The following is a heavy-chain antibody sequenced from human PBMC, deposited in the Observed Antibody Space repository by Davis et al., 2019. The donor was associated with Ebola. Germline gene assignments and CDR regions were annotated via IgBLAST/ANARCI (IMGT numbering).Heavy chain of an antibody. D-gene: IGHD6-6*01. V-gene: IGHV1-46*01. CDR3: ARDQQLGDYNYGMDV. CDR2: INPSAGST. J-gene: IGHJ6*04. CDR1: GYTFTSYY. Sequence: SVQVSCKASGYTFTSYYMHWVRQAPGQGLEWMGIINPSAGSTTYAPRFLGRVTMTRDTSTNTVYMELSSLKSEGTAVYYCARDQQLGDYNYGMDVWGKGTTVTVSS.